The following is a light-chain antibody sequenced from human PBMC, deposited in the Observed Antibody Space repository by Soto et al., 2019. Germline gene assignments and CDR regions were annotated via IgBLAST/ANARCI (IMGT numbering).Light chain of an antibody. V-gene: IGLV1-40*01. CDR2: ANI. J-gene: IGLJ1*01. Sequence: QSVLTQPTSVSGAPGQRVTISCTGSSSNIGAGYDVHWYQQLPGTAPKLLIYANINRPSGVPDRFSGSKSGTSASLAITGLQAEDEADYHCQSYDSSLSAYVFGTATKVTVL. CDR1: SSNIGAGYD. CDR3: QSYDSSLSAYV.